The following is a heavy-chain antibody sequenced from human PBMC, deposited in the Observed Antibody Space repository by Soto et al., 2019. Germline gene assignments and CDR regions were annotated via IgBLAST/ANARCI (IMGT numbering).Heavy chain of an antibody. CDR1: GFSLSTGGMC. CDR2: IDWEDDK. Sequence: SGPTLVNPTQTLTLTCTFSGFSLSTGGMCVNWIRQPPGKALEWLARIDWEDDKYYTTSLKTRLTISKDTSKNQVVLRMTNMDPVDTATYYCARAYYYGSGRGLDIWGQGTMVTLSS. J-gene: IGHJ3*02. V-gene: IGHV2-70*11. CDR3: ARAYYYGSGRGLDI. D-gene: IGHD3-10*01.